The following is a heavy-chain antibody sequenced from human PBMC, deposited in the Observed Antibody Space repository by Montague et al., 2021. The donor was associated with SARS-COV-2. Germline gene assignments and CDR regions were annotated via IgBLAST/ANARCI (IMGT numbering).Heavy chain of an antibody. J-gene: IGHJ2*01. V-gene: IGHV4-39*01. Sequence: SETLSLTRTVSGGSISSGTYYWGWVRQPPGKGLEWIGTINYSGKTYYNPSLKSRVTISVDTSKNQFSLKVTSVTAADTAVYYCARRAQWQLSWLFDLWGRGTLVTVSS. CDR1: GGSISSGTYY. D-gene: IGHD6-19*01. CDR2: INYSGKT. CDR3: ARRAQWQLSWLFDL.